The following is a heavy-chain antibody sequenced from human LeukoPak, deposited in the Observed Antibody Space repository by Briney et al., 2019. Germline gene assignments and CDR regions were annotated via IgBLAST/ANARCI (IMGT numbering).Heavy chain of an antibody. Sequence: AESLKISCKGSGYSFTSYWICWVRHLPGKGLEWMGIIYPGDSDTRYSPSFQGQVTISADKSISTAYLQWSSLKASDTAMYYCARSADYGDYDNRFDYWGQGTPVTVSS. J-gene: IGHJ4*02. CDR3: ARSADYGDYDNRFDY. CDR2: IYPGDSDT. D-gene: IGHD4-17*01. CDR1: GYSFTSYW. V-gene: IGHV5-51*01.